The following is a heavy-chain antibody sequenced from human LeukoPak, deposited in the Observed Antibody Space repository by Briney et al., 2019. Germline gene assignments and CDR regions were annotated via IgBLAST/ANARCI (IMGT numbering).Heavy chain of an antibody. CDR3: SSATSRYYDSSGYSY. J-gene: IGHJ4*02. D-gene: IGHD3-22*01. Sequence: ASVKVSCKASGYTFTGYYMHWVRQAPAQGLEWMGWIYPNSGGTNYAQKLQGRVTMTRDTSISTAYMELSRLRSDDTSVYSVSSATSRYYDSSGYSYWGQGTLVTVSS. CDR2: IYPNSGGT. CDR1: GYTFTGYY. V-gene: IGHV1-2*02.